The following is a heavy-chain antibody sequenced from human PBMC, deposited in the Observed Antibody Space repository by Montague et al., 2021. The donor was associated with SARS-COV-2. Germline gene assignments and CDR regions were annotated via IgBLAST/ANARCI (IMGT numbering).Heavy chain of an antibody. J-gene: IGHJ2*01. V-gene: IGHV4-59*01. CDR1: GGSISSYY. CDR3: AGDRGRFWHFDL. Sequence: SETLSLTCTVSGGSISSYYWNWIRQSPGKGLEWIGNIYYSGSTKYNPSRMSRVTMLVDTSKRQMSLRLNSVTAADTAVYYCAGDRGRFWHFDLWGRGTLVAVSS. D-gene: IGHD5-12*01. CDR2: IYYSGST.